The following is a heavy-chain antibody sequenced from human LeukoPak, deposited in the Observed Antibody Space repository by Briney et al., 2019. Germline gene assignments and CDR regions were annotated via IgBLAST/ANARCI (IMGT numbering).Heavy chain of an antibody. V-gene: IGHV4-39*07. CDR2: LHYSGST. Sequence: SETLSLTCTVSGASVSASGYFWGWNRQPPGKGLEWIGTLHYSGSTYYNTSLRSRVTISVDTSKNQFSLKLNSVTSADTAIYYCARDWDGAFDFNTFHIWGLGTMVTVSS. J-gene: IGHJ3*02. CDR1: GASVSASGYF. CDR3: ARDWDGAFDFNTFHI. D-gene: IGHD4/OR15-4a*01.